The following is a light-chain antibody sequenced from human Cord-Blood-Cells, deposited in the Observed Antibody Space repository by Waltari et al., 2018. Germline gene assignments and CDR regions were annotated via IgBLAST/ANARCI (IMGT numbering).Light chain of an antibody. CDR2: DSS. J-gene: IGKJ3*01. CDR1: QDSSNY. Sequence: DIQMTQSPSSLSASVGDRVTITCQSSQDSSNYLNWYQQKPGKATKLLIYDSSNLETGVPSRFSGSGSGTDVTFTISSLQPEDIATYYCQQYDNLPFTFGPGTKVDIK. CDR3: QQYDNLPFT. V-gene: IGKV1-33*01.